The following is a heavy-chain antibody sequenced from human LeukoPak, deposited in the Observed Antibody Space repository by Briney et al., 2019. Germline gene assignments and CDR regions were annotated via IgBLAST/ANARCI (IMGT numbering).Heavy chain of an antibody. V-gene: IGHV4-4*07. D-gene: IGHD3-16*01. Sequence: SETLSLTGTVSGGSVNSYYWAWIRQPAAKGLEWIGRIATSGTTKYNPSLESRVSMSIDTSKNQLSLKLSSVTAADTAVYYCVAYSDSWFEHWGQGTLVTVSS. CDR2: IATSGTT. CDR1: GGSVNSYY. CDR3: VAYSDSWFEH. J-gene: IGHJ5*02.